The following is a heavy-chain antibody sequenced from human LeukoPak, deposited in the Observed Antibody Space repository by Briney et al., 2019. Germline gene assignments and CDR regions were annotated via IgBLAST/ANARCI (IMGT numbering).Heavy chain of an antibody. J-gene: IGHJ4*02. Sequence: GGSLRLSCAASGFTFSSYAMSWVRQAPGKGLEWVSAISGGGGSTYYADSVKGRFTISRDNSKNTLYLQMNSLRAEDTAVYYCAKDVRRAARIAVANPLDYWGQGTLVTVSS. V-gene: IGHV3-23*01. CDR3: AKDVRRAARIAVANPLDY. CDR1: GFTFSSYA. CDR2: ISGGGGST. D-gene: IGHD6-19*01.